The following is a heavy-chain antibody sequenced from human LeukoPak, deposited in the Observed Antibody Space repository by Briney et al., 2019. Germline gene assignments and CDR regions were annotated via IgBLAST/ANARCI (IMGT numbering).Heavy chain of an antibody. CDR1: GGSISSYY. CDR3: ARLTVSSLDY. Sequence: KASETLSLTCTVSGGSISSYYWSWIRQPPGKGLEWIGYIYYSGSTNYNPSLKSRVTISVDTSKDQFSLKLSSVTAADTAVYYCARLTVSSLDYWGQGTLVTVSS. J-gene: IGHJ4*02. D-gene: IGHD3-9*01. CDR2: IYYSGST. V-gene: IGHV4-59*08.